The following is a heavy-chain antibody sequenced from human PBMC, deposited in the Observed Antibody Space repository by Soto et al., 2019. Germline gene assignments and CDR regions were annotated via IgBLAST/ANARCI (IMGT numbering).Heavy chain of an antibody. CDR3: ARISGSSLSWLDP. J-gene: IGHJ5*02. CDR2: IYYSGST. D-gene: IGHD1-26*01. V-gene: IGHV4-59*01. CDR1: GGSISSYY. Sequence: SETLSLTCTVSGGSISSYYWSWIRQPPGKGLEWIGYIYYSGSTNYNPSLKSRVTISVDTSKNQFSLKLSSVTAADTAVYYCARISGSSLSWLDPWGQGTLVTVSS.